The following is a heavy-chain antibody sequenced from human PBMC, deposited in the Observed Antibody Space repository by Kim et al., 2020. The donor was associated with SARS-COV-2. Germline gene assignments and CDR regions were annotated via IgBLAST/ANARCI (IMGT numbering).Heavy chain of an antibody. V-gene: IGHV4-34*01. J-gene: IGHJ4*02. CDR2: INHSGST. CDR3: ARGHGSWPI. D-gene: IGHD6-13*01. Sequence: SETLSLTCAVYGGSFSGYYWSWIRQPPGKGLEWIGEINHSGSTNYNPSLKSRVTISVDTSKNQFSLKLTSVTAADTAVYHCARGHGSWPIWGQGTLVTVSS. CDR1: GGSFSGYY.